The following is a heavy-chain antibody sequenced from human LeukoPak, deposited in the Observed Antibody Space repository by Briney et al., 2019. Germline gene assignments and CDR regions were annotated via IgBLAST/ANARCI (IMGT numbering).Heavy chain of an antibody. D-gene: IGHD1-26*01. CDR1: GGSFSGYY. CDR3: ARIVGATTEDY. Sequence: SETLSLTCAVYGGSFSGYYWSWIRQPPGKGLEWIGEINHSGSTNYNPSLKSRVTISVDTSKNQFSLKLSSVTAADTAVYYCARIVGATTEDYWGQGTLVTVSS. V-gene: IGHV4-34*01. CDR2: INHSGST. J-gene: IGHJ4*02.